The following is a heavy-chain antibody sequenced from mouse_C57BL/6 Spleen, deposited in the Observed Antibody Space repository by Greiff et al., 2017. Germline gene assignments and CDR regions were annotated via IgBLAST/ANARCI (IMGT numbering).Heavy chain of an antibody. CDR1: GYTFTSYW. J-gene: IGHJ4*01. V-gene: IGHV1-61*01. CDR2: IYPSDSET. CDR3: AREIKLSGDVDAMDY. D-gene: IGHD1-3*01. Sequence: QVQLQQPGAELVRPGSSVKLSCKASGYTFTSYWMDWVKQRPGQGLEWIGNIYPSDSETHYNQKFQGKATLTVDKSSSTAYMQLSSLTSEDSAVYYCAREIKLSGDVDAMDYWGQGTSVTVSS.